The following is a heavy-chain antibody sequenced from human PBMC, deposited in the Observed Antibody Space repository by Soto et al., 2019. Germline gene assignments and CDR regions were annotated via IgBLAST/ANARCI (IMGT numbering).Heavy chain of an antibody. CDR1: GFTFSSYA. J-gene: IGHJ2*01. V-gene: IGHV3-23*01. Sequence: EVQLLESGGGLVQPGGSLRLSCAASGFTFSSYAMSWVRQAPGKGLEWVSAISGSGGSTYYADSVKGRFTISRDNSKTTLYLQMNSLRAEDTAVYYCAKDHFGGVRVGDWYFDLWGRGTLVTVSS. D-gene: IGHD2-21*01. CDR2: ISGSGGST. CDR3: AKDHFGGVRVGDWYFDL.